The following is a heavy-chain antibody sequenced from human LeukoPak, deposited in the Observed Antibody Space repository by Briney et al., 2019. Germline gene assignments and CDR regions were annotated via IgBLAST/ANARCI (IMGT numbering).Heavy chain of an antibody. Sequence: GGSLRLSCVASGFTLSSYWMSWVRQAPGRGLEWVANLKQDGSEKYYVDSVKGRFTISRDNAKNSLYLQMNSLRAEDTAVYYCARITNSAYYRLFDYWGQGALVTVSS. CDR3: ARITNSAYYRLFDY. D-gene: IGHD3-22*01. V-gene: IGHV3-7*04. CDR1: GFTLSSYW. CDR2: LKQDGSEK. J-gene: IGHJ4*02.